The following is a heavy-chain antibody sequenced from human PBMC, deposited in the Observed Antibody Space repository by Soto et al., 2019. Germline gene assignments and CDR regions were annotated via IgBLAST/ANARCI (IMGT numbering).Heavy chain of an antibody. D-gene: IGHD1-26*01. Sequence: GGSLRLSCAASGFTFSSNAMSWVRQAPGKGLEWVSVISGSGGTTYYADSVKGRFTISRDNSKNTLYLQMNSLRAEDTAVYYCAIDRALGAGDAFEIWGQGTMVTVSS. CDR3: AIDRALGAGDAFEI. J-gene: IGHJ3*02. V-gene: IGHV3-23*01. CDR2: ISGSGGTT. CDR1: GFTFSSNA.